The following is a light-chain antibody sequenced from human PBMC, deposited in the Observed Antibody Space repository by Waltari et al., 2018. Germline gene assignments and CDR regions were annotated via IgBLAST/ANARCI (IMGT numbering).Light chain of an antibody. CDR2: DVS. CDR3: CSVAAGNAVI. CDR1: SSDVCGYNS. J-gene: IGLJ2*01. Sequence: QSALTQPRSVSGSPGQSVTISCTGTSSDVCGYNSVSWYQQDPGKAPKLLIFDVSERHSGVPVRFAVSKSGNTASLTISGRQAEDEADYHCCSVAAGNAVIFGGGTKLTVV. V-gene: IGLV2-11*01.